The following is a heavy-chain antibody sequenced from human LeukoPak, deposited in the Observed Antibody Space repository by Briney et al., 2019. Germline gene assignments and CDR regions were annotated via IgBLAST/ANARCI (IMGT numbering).Heavy chain of an antibody. J-gene: IGHJ5*02. CDR1: GGSISSYY. CDR3: AREGTARWFDP. CDR2: IYHSGYT. D-gene: IGHD1-14*01. V-gene: IGHV4-59*04. Sequence: SETLSLTCTVSGGSISSYYWSWIRQPPGKGLEWFGSIYHSGYTFYNPSLKSRVTMSVDTSKNQFSLKLNSVIAADTAVYYCAREGTARWFDPWGQGTLVTVSS.